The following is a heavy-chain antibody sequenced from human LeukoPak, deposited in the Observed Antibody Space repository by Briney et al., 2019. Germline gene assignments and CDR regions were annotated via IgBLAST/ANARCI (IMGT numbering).Heavy chain of an antibody. Sequence: GGSLRLSCAASGFTFSSYSMNWVRQAPGKGLEWVSSISSSTSYIYYADSVKGRFTISRDNAKNSLYLQMNSLRAEDTAVCYCAELGITMIGGVWGKGTTVTISS. CDR3: AELGITMIGGV. CDR2: ISSSTSYI. J-gene: IGHJ6*04. CDR1: GFTFSSYS. D-gene: IGHD3-10*02. V-gene: IGHV3-21*01.